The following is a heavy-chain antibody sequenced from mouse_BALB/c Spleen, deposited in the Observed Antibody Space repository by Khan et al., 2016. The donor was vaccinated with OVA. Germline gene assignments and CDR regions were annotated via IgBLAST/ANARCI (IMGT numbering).Heavy chain of an antibody. J-gene: IGHJ3*01. CDR2: IWSAGST. D-gene: IGHD2-4*01. CDR3: ARRGYDYGRGALFAY. CDR1: GFSLDKYS. V-gene: IGHV2-2*02. Sequence: QVQLKQSGPGLVQPSQSLSITCTVSGFSLDKYSVHWIRQSPGKGLEWLGVIWSAGSTDYNAAFISRLTITKDNSRSQVFFKVNSLQPNDTAIYSCARRGYDYGRGALFAYWGQGTLVTVSA.